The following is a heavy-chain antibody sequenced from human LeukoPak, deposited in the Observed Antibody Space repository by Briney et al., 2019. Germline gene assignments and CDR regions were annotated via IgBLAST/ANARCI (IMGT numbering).Heavy chain of an antibody. J-gene: IGHJ4*02. D-gene: IGHD1-26*01. CDR2: ISSSSSYI. CDR3: AREVRGSPYYFDY. CDR1: GFTFSSYS. Sequence: GGSLRLSCAASGFTFSSYSMNWVRQAPGKGLEWVSSISSSSSYIYYADSVKGRFTISRDNAKNSLYLQMNSLRAEDTAVYYCAREVRGSPYYFDYWGQGTLVTVSS. V-gene: IGHV3-21*01.